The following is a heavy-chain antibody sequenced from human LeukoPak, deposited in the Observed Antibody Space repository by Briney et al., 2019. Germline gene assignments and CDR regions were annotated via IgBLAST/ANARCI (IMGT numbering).Heavy chain of an antibody. D-gene: IGHD1-26*01. Sequence: PGGSLRLSCAASGFTFSSYAMHWVRQAPGKGLEWVSSISSSGTYIYYRDSVKGRFTISRDNAENSLYLEMNSLRVEDTAIYYCVRDRGSYRPIDYWGQGTLVTVSP. CDR1: GFTFSSYA. V-gene: IGHV3-21*01. J-gene: IGHJ4*02. CDR3: VRDRGSYRPIDY. CDR2: ISSSGTYI.